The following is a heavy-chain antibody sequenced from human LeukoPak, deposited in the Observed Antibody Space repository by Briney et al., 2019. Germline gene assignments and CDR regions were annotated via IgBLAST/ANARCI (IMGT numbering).Heavy chain of an antibody. D-gene: IGHD1-26*01. CDR1: GFTFSTYA. J-gene: IGHJ4*02. Sequence: PGGSLRLSCAASGFTFSTYAMSWVRQAPGKGLEWVSVISGSGSSTYYADSVKGRFTISRDNSKNTLYLQMNSLRAEDTAVYYCAKDRVGATTYPGLFSYFDYWGQGTLVTVSS. CDR3: AKDRVGATTYPGLFSYFDY. V-gene: IGHV3-23*01. CDR2: ISGSGSST.